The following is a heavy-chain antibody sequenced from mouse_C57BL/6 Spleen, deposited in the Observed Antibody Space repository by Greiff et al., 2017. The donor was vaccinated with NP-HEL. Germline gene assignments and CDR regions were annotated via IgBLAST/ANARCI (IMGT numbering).Heavy chain of an antibody. CDR3: TAYYVYAMDY. CDR2: IRNKANNHAT. Sequence: EVMLVASGGGLVQPGGSMKLSCAASGFTFSDAWMDWVRQSPEKGLEWVAEIRNKANNHATYYAESVKGRFTISRDDSKSSVYQQMNSLRAEDTVIYYCTAYYVYAMDYGGQGTSVTVSS. CDR1: GFTFSDAW. V-gene: IGHV6-6*01. D-gene: IGHD1-1*01. J-gene: IGHJ4*01.